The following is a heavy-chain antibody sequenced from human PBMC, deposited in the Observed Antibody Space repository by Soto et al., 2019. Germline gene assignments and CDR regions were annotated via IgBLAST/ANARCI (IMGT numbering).Heavy chain of an antibody. Sequence: GGSLRLSCSASGFTFSSYAMHWVRQAPGKGLEYVSSISTNGGSTHYAESVKGRFTISRDNSKNTQYLQMNSLRADDTAVYYCAKGLSSYSEYYFDYWGLGTLVTVSS. CDR3: AKGLSSYSEYYFDY. CDR2: ISTNGGST. V-gene: IGHV3-64*04. D-gene: IGHD6-13*01. J-gene: IGHJ4*02. CDR1: GFTFSSYA.